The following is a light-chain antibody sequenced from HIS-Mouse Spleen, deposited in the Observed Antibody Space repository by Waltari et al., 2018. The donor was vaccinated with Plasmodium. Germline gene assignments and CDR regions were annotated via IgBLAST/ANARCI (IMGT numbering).Light chain of an antibody. V-gene: IGKV1-5*03. CDR1: QSISSW. CDR3: QQYNSHYP. J-gene: IGKJ2*01. Sequence: DIQMTQSPSPLSASVGDRVTITCRASQSISSWLAWYQQKPGKAPKALNYKASSLESGVPSRFRGSGSGTEFTLTTRSLQPDDFATYYCQQYNSHYPFGQGTKLEIK. CDR2: KAS.